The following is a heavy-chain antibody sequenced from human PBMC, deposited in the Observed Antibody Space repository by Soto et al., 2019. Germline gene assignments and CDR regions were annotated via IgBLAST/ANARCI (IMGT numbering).Heavy chain of an antibody. V-gene: IGHV3-33*01. Sequence: QVQLVESGGGVVQPGRSLRLSCAASGFTFSSYGMHWVRQAPGKGLEWVAVIWYDGSNKYYADSVKGRFTISRDNSKNTLYLQMNSLRAEDTAVYYCARDEVRPGRAVAAPDAFDIWGQGTMVTVSS. J-gene: IGHJ3*02. CDR1: GFTFSSYG. CDR2: IWYDGSNK. D-gene: IGHD6-19*01. CDR3: ARDEVRPGRAVAAPDAFDI.